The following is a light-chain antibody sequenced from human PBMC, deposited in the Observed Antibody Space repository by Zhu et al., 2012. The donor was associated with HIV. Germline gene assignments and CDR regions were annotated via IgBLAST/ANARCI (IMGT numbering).Light chain of an antibody. CDR3: QHLTLYPT. J-gene: IGKJ4*01. CDR1: QGISSY. V-gene: IGKV1-8*01. CDR2: AAS. Sequence: AIRMTQSPSSFSASTGDRVTITCRASQGISSYLAWYQQKPGKAPNLLIYAASTLQSGVPSRFSGSGSGTEFTLTISSLQPEDFATYFCQHLTLYPTFGGGSRVEIK.